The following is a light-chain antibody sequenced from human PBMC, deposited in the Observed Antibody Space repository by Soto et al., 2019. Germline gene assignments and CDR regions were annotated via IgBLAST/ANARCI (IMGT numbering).Light chain of an antibody. V-gene: IGKV1-39*01. Sequence: DIQMTQSPSSLSASVGDRVTITCRARQSITNYLNWYQQKPGKAPKLLIYPASSLKSGVSSKSSGSGSGTDFTLTFSSLQPEDFATYYCQQSHRTPYTFGEGTKLEIK. CDR1: QSITNY. J-gene: IGKJ2*01. CDR3: QQSHRTPYT. CDR2: PAS.